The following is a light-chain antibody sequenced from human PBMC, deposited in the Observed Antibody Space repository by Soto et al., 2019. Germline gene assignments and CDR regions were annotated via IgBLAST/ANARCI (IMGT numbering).Light chain of an antibody. J-gene: IGLJ1*01. CDR2: DVS. Sequence: QSVLTQPASVSGSPVQSITISCTGTSSDVGGYNYVSWYQQHPGKAPKLMIYDVSYRPSGVSDRFSGSKSGNTASLTISGLQSEDEADYYCDSYTSGSSYVFGTGTKVTV. CDR3: DSYTSGSSYV. CDR1: SSDVGGYNY. V-gene: IGLV2-14*01.